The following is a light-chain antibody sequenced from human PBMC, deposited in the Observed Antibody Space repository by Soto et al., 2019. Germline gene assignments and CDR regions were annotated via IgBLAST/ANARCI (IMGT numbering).Light chain of an antibody. Sequence: EIVITQSPVTLSVPPGDRATLSCRASQDVSRSLAWYQQKPGQPPRLLIYGASTRATGIPARFSGSGSGTDFTLTISSLQSEDFAVYYCQQYNNGPPWTFGQGTKVDI. V-gene: IGKV3-15*01. J-gene: IGKJ1*01. CDR1: QDVSRS. CDR2: GAS. CDR3: QQYNNGPPWT.